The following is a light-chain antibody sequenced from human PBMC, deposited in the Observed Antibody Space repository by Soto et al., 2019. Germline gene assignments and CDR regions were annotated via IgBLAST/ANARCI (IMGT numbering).Light chain of an antibody. CDR1: SSDVGGYDY. J-gene: IGLJ1*01. V-gene: IGLV2-14*01. Sequence: QSVLTQPASVSGSPGQSITISCTGTSSDVGGYDYVSWYQHHPGKAPKLTIYEVSNRPSGVSNRFSGSKSGNTASLTISGLQAEDEAEYYGSSYTSSSTDVFGTGTKVTVL. CDR2: EVS. CDR3: SSYTSSSTDV.